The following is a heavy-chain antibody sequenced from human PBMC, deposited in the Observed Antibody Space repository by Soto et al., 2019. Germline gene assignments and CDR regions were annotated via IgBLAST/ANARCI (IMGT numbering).Heavy chain of an antibody. J-gene: IGHJ6*02. D-gene: IGHD3-3*01. CDR3: AREKYYEFWSGSLSPVKDYYYYGMDV. CDR2: INPNSGGT. Sequence: ASVKVSCKASGYTFTGYYMHWVRQAPGQGLEWMGWINPNSGGTNYAQKFQGRGTMTRDTSISTAYMELSRLRSDDTAVYYCAREKYYEFWSGSLSPVKDYYYYGMDVWGQGTTVTVSS. CDR1: GYTFTGYY. V-gene: IGHV1-2*02.